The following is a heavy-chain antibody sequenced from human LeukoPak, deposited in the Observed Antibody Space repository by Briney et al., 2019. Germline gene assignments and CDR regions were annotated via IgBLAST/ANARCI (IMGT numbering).Heavy chain of an antibody. CDR2: IYYSGST. Sequence: SETLSLTCTDSGGSISSYYWSWIRQPPGKGLEWIGYIYYSGSTNYNPSLKSRVTISVDTSKNQFSLKLSSVTAADTAVYYCARDRGYCSSTSCYTRFDYWGQGTLVTVSS. V-gene: IGHV4-59*01. D-gene: IGHD2-2*02. CDR3: ARDRGYCSSTSCYTRFDY. CDR1: GGSISSYY. J-gene: IGHJ4*02.